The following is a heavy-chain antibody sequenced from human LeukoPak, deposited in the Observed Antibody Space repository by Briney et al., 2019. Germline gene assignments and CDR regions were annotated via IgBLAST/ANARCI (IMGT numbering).Heavy chain of an antibody. CDR1: GFTFSSYA. J-gene: IGHJ4*02. CDR3: AKDRGHYYTYDY. Sequence: GGSLRLSCAASGFTFSSYAMSWVRQAPGKGLEWVSVISGSGGSTYYADSVKGRFTISRDSSKNTLSLQMHSLRAEDTAVYYCAKDRGHYYTYDYWGQGTLVTVSS. CDR2: ISGSGGST. V-gene: IGHV3-23*01. D-gene: IGHD3-22*01.